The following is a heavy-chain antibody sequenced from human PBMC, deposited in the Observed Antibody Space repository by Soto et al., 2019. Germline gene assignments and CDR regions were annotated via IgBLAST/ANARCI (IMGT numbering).Heavy chain of an antibody. D-gene: IGHD1-26*01. V-gene: IGHV1-2*02. CDR3: AKGGAIVAAGTRVYLYNDRYV. CDR1: GYTFTGYY. CDR2: INPNSGDT. Sequence: GASVKVSCKASGYTFTGYYVHWVRQAPGQGLEWMGWINPNSGDTYLAQRFQGRVTMNRDTSIGTAYMELRGLTSDDTAEYYCAKGGAIVAAGTRVYLYNDRYVWGQGTTGTVSS. J-gene: IGHJ6*01.